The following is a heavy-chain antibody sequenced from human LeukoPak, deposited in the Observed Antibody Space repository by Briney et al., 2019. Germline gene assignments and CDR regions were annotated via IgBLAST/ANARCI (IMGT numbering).Heavy chain of an antibody. V-gene: IGHV1-24*01. D-gene: IGHD3-22*01. CDR2: FDPEDGET. Sequence: ASVKVFCKVSGYTLTELSMHWVRQAPGKGLEWMGGFDPEDGETIYAQKFQGRATMTEDTSTDTAYMELSSLRSEDTAVYYCATELRDDYYDSTWDAFDIWGQGTMVTVSS. J-gene: IGHJ3*02. CDR1: GYTLTELS. CDR3: ATELRDDYYDSTWDAFDI.